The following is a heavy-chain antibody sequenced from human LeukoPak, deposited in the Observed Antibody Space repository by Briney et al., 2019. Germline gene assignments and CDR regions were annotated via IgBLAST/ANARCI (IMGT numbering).Heavy chain of an antibody. CDR2: IYSGGST. D-gene: IGHD6-19*01. V-gene: IGHV3-66*01. Sequence: PGGSLRLSCAASGFTVSSNYMSWVRQAPGKGLEWVSVIYSGGSTYYADSVKGRFTISRDNSKNTLYLQMNSLRAEDTAVYYCARDVDSSGWYSFDYWGQGTLVTVSS. CDR3: ARDVDSSGWYSFDY. J-gene: IGHJ4*02. CDR1: GFTVSSNY.